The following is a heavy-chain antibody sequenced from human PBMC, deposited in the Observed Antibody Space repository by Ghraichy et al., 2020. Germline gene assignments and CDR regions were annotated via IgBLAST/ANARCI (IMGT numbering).Heavy chain of an antibody. J-gene: IGHJ4*02. D-gene: IGHD3-9*01. Sequence: SETLSLTCAVYGGSFSGYYWSWIRQPPGKGLEWIGEINHSGSTNYNPSLKSRVTISVDTSKNQFSLKLSSVTAADTAVYYCARNGVLRYFDWLFFGPNFDYWGQGTLVTVSS. CDR1: GGSFSGYY. CDR3: ARNGVLRYFDWLFFGPNFDY. V-gene: IGHV4-34*01. CDR2: INHSGST.